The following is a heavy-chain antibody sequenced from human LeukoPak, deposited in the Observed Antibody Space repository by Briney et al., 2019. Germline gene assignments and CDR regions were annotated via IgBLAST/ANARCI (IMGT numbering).Heavy chain of an antibody. V-gene: IGHV3-74*01. Sequence: GGSLRLSCAASGIIFSNYWMHWVRQAPGKGLVWVSRINRDGSSTSYADSVKGRFTISRDNAKNTLYLQMNSPRAEDTAVYYCARGGGYSYGSFDYWGQGTLVTVSS. CDR2: INRDGSST. J-gene: IGHJ4*02. D-gene: IGHD5-18*01. CDR1: GIIFSNYW. CDR3: ARGGGYSYGSFDY.